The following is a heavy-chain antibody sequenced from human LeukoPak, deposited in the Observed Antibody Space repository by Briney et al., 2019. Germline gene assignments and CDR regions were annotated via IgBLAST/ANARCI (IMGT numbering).Heavy chain of an antibody. D-gene: IGHD5/OR15-5a*01. Sequence: GESLKISCKGSGYSFTTYWIGWVRQMPGKGLEWMGVVYPGDSDTRYSPSFQGQVTISADKSITTAYLQFNNLRASDTAVYHCARFDLDIASSAFDYWGQGTLVTVS. J-gene: IGHJ4*02. V-gene: IGHV5-51*01. CDR1: GYSFTTYW. CDR2: VYPGDSDT. CDR3: ARFDLDIASSAFDY.